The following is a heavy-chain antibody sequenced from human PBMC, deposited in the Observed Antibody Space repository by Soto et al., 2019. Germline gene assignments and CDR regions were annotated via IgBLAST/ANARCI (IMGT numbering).Heavy chain of an antibody. D-gene: IGHD2-21*02. CDR2: IKSKTDGGTT. V-gene: IGHV3-15*07. CDR1: GFPFSNAW. J-gene: IGHJ4*02. Sequence: GGSLRLSCAASGFPFSNAWMNWVRQAPGKGLEWVGRIKSKTDGGTTDYAAPVKGRFTISRDDSKNTLYLQMNSLKTEDTAVYYCTTDPCGGDCPSVDYWGQGTLVTVSS. CDR3: TTDPCGGDCPSVDY.